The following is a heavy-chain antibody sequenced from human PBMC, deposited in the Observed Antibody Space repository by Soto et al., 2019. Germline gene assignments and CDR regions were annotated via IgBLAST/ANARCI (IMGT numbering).Heavy chain of an antibody. CDR1: GFTFSSYA. CDR2: ISGSGGST. J-gene: IGHJ4*02. Sequence: PGGSLRLSCAASGFTFSSYAMSWVRQAPGKGLEWVSAISGSGGSTYYADSVKGRFTISRDNSKNTLYLQMNSLRAEDTAVYYCAKQGSDFWSGYGDYWGQGTLVTVSS. D-gene: IGHD3-3*01. V-gene: IGHV3-23*01. CDR3: AKQGSDFWSGYGDY.